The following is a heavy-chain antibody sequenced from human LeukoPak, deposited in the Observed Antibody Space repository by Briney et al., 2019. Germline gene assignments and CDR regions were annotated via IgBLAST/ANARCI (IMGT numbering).Heavy chain of an antibody. D-gene: IGHD6-19*01. CDR3: ASSDSGWYRRVDY. J-gene: IGHJ4*02. CDR2: INHSGST. V-gene: IGHV4-34*01. Sequence: KPSETLSLTCAVHGGSFSGYYWSWIRQPPGKGLEWIGEINHSGSTNYNPSLKSRVTISVDTSKNQFSLKLSSVTAADTAVYYCASSDSGWYRRVDYWGQGTLVTVSS. CDR1: GGSFSGYY.